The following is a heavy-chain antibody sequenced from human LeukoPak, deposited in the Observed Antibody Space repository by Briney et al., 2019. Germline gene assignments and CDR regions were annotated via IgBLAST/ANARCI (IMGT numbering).Heavy chain of an antibody. V-gene: IGHV3-30-3*01. D-gene: IGHD1-26*01. CDR3: ARGVGATDHDAFDI. J-gene: IGHJ3*02. Sequence: GGSLRLSCAASGFTFSSYAMHWVRQAPGKGLEWVAVISYDGSNKYYADSVKGRFTISRDNSKNTLYLQMNSLRAEDTAVYYCARGVGATDHDAFDIWGQGTMVTVSS. CDR2: ISYDGSNK. CDR1: GFTFSSYA.